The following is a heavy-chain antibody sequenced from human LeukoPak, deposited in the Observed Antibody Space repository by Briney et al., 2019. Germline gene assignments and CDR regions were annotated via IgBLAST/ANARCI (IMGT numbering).Heavy chain of an antibody. CDR3: AKDRPDYYDSSGYLDAFGI. V-gene: IGHV3-23*01. Sequence: GGSLRLSCAASGFTFSSYAMSWVRQAPGKGLEWVSAISGSGGSTYYADSVKGRFTISRDNSKNTLYLQMNSLRAEDTAVYYCAKDRPDYYDSSGYLDAFGIWGQGTMVTVSS. CDR2: ISGSGGST. J-gene: IGHJ3*02. D-gene: IGHD3-22*01. CDR1: GFTFSSYA.